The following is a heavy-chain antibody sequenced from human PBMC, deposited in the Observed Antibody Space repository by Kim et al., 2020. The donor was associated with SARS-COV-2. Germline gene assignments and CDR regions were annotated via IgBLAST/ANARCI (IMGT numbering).Heavy chain of an antibody. J-gene: IGHJ6*02. V-gene: IGHV3-66*01. CDR2: IYSGGST. Sequence: GGSLRLSCAASGFTVTSNYMSWVRQAPGTGLEWVSLIYSGGSTYYADSVKGRFTISRDNSNNTLYLQMNSLRAEDTAVYYCARDEMATSNYYYGLDVWGQGTTVTVSS. CDR1: GFTVTSNY. D-gene: IGHD5-12*01. CDR3: ARDEMATSNYYYGLDV.